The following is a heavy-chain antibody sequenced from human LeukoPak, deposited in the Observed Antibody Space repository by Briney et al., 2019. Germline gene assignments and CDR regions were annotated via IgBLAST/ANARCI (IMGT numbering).Heavy chain of an antibody. CDR1: GYTFTSYG. CDR2: ISAYNGNT. CDR3: ARGSRGWFGELLVVDY. Sequence: ASVKVSCKASGYTFTSYGISWVRQAPGQGLEWMGWISAYNGNTNYAQKLQGRVTMTTDTSTSTAYMELRSLRSDDTAVYYRARGSRGWFGELLVVDYWGQGTLVTVSS. J-gene: IGHJ4*02. D-gene: IGHD3-10*01. V-gene: IGHV1-18*01.